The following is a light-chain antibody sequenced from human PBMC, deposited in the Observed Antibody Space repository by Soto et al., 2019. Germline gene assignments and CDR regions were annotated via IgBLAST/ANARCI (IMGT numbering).Light chain of an antibody. CDR2: DDS. V-gene: IGLV3-21*02. CDR3: QLCDSFSRTL. J-gene: IGLJ2*01. Sequence: SYELSQPPSVTVAPGQPARITCEEKSIGSKSVHWYQQKPGQAPVLVVYDDSVRPSGIPERFSASNSGNTATLAISRVVAADEADYYCQLCDSFSRTLFGGWTKVTVL. CDR1: SIGSKS.